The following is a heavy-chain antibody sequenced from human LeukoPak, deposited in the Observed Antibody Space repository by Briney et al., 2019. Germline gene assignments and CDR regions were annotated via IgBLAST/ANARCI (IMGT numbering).Heavy chain of an antibody. CDR1: GFTFSSYA. CDR3: AKGFEDDSGDYVPLFDY. Sequence: GGSLRLSCAASGFTFSSYAMSWVRQAPGKGLEWVSAISGSGGSTYYADSVKGRFTISRDNSKNTLYLQMNSLRAEDTAVYYCAKGFEDDSGDYVPLFDYWGQGTLVTVSS. D-gene: IGHD4-17*01. J-gene: IGHJ4*02. V-gene: IGHV3-23*01. CDR2: ISGSGGST.